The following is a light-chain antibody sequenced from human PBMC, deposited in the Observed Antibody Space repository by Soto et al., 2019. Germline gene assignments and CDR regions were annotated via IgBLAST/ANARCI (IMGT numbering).Light chain of an antibody. CDR1: SSNIGSNF. V-gene: IGLV1-44*01. CDR3: AAWDDRLNGYV. J-gene: IGLJ1*01. CDR2: RNN. Sequence: QSVLTQPPSASGTPGQRVTISCSGSSSNIGSNFVYWYQQFPGTAPKLLIYRNNQRPSGVPDRFSGSKSGTSASLAIRGLQSEDEGDYYCAAWDDRLNGYVFGGGTKLTVL.